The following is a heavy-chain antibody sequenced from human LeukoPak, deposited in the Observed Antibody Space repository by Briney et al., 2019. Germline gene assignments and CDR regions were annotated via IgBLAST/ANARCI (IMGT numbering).Heavy chain of an antibody. V-gene: IGHV3-23*01. CDR2: ISGTGGST. D-gene: IGHD6-19*01. CDR1: GFTVSSNY. CDR3: AKGVQWAVPGSCLDS. J-gene: IGHJ4*02. Sequence: GGSLRLSCAASGFTVSSNYMSWVRQAPGKGLEWVSGISGTGGSTFYADSVKSRFRISRDNSKNTLYLQMNGLRVDDTAVYYCAKGVQWAVPGSCLDSWGLGTLVTVSS.